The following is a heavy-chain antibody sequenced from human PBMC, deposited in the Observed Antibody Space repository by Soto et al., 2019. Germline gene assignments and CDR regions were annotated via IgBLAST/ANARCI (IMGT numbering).Heavy chain of an antibody. D-gene: IGHD4-17*01. CDR1: GFTFSDYS. J-gene: IGHJ4*02. CDR2: ISSTSTFI. Sequence: GGSLRLSCAASGFTFSDYSVNWVRQAPGKGLEWVSSISSTSTFIYYADSVRGRFTISRDNAKNSLYLQMNSLRAEDTAAYYCTRVYGDYGTLSDYWGRGTLVTVSS. CDR3: TRVYGDYGTLSDY. V-gene: IGHV3-21*01.